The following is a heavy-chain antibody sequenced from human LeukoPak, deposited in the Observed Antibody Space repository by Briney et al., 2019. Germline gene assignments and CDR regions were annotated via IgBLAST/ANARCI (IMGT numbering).Heavy chain of an antibody. CDR3: AKELGYCSSISCYFFFDY. V-gene: IGHV3-23*01. D-gene: IGHD2-2*01. CDR2: ISGSGGST. J-gene: IGHJ4*02. CDR1: GFTFSSYG. Sequence: GGSLRLSCAASGFTFSSYGMSWVRQASGKGLEWVSSISGSGGSTYYADSVKGRFTISRDNSKNTLYLQMNSLRAEDTAVYYCAKELGYCSSISCYFFFDYWGQGTLVTVSS.